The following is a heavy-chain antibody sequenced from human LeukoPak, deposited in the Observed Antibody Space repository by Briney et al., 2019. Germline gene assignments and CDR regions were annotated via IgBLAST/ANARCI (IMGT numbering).Heavy chain of an antibody. Sequence: PAGGSLRLSGSVFGLKFADYEMSCLRQAPGKGREWVVFIRNTVYGGTIKYAAAVKGRFTISRDDSKSIAYLQMNSLQSEDTAVYFCSRSTWRYTMDVWGQGTTVTVSS. CDR3: SRSTWRYTMDV. CDR2: IRNTVYGGTI. J-gene: IGHJ6*02. CDR1: GLKFADYE. D-gene: IGHD5-24*01. V-gene: IGHV3-49*03.